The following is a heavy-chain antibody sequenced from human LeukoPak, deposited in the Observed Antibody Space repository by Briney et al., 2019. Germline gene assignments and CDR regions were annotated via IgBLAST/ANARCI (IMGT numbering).Heavy chain of an antibody. J-gene: IGHJ4*02. Sequence: GASVKISCKTSGCSFIDYYIHWVRQAPGQGLEWMGWINPNSGGTNYAQKFQGRVTMTRDTSISTAYMELSRLRSDDTAVYYCARLLWFGEFHLDYWGQGTLVTVSS. CDR2: INPNSGGT. V-gene: IGHV1-2*02. CDR1: GCSFIDYY. D-gene: IGHD3-10*01. CDR3: ARLLWFGEFHLDY.